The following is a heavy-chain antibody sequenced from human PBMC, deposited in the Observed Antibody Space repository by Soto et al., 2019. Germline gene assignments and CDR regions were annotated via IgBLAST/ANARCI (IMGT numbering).Heavy chain of an antibody. J-gene: IGHJ3*02. D-gene: IGHD1-26*01. CDR2: IKSKTGGGTA. V-gene: IGHV3-15*01. CDR3: ITNDDSGSNVLGQHWDDAFEI. Sequence: EVQLVESGGGLVKPGGSLRLSCATSGFTFTNAWMTWVRQAPGKGLEWVGRIKSKTGGGTADYAAPVKGRFTISRDDSKNTLHLQMNRLKTEDTAVYYCITNDDSGSNVLGQHWDDAFEIWGQGTMVTVSS. CDR1: GFTFTNAW.